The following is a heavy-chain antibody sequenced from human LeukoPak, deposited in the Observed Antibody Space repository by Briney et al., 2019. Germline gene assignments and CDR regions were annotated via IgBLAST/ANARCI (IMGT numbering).Heavy chain of an antibody. D-gene: IGHD2-15*01. V-gene: IGHV1-69*13. Sequence: SVKVSCKASGGTFSSYAISWVRQAPGQGLEWMGGIIPIFGTANYAQKFRGRVTITADESTSTAYMELSSLRSEDTAVYYCARYCSGGSCPKGYFDYWGQGTLVTVSS. CDR1: GGTFSSYA. J-gene: IGHJ4*02. CDR2: IIPIFGTA. CDR3: ARYCSGGSCPKGYFDY.